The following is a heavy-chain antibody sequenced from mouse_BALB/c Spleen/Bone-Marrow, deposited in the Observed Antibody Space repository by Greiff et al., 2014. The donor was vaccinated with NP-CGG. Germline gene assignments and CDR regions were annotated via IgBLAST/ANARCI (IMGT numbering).Heavy chain of an antibody. CDR3: TRERGFDY. J-gene: IGHJ2*01. CDR1: GFTFSDAW. CDR2: IRTKANSHAT. V-gene: IGHV6-6*01. Sequence: EVKVEESGGGLVQPGGSMKLSCAASGFTFSDAWMDWVRQSPEKGLEWLAEIRTKANSHATYYAESVKGRFTISRDDSTSTVYLQMNSLRAEDTGIYFCTRERGFDYWGQGTTLTVSS.